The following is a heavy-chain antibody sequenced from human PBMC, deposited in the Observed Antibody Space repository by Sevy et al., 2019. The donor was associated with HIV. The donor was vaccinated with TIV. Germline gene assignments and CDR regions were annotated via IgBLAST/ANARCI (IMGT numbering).Heavy chain of an antibody. Sequence: ASVKVSCKASGYTFTDYYIHWMRQAPGQGLEWMGWINPKSDAPLYAQKFQGRITMTTDTSTSTAYMELSRLRSDDTAMYFCARALYLDSIGYHSASAFDIWAQGTMVTVSS. CDR2: INPKSDAP. CDR1: GYTFTDYY. J-gene: IGHJ3*02. D-gene: IGHD3-22*01. V-gene: IGHV1-2*02. CDR3: ARALYLDSIGYHSASAFDI.